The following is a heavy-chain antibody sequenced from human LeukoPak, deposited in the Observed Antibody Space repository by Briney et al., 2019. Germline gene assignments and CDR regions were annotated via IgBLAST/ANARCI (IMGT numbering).Heavy chain of an antibody. V-gene: IGHV4-34*01. CDR3: ARGVARSSKFHFSYYFDY. CDR2: INHSGST. CDR1: GGSFSGYY. Sequence: SETLSLTCAVYGGSFSGYYWSWIRQPLGKGLEWIGEINHSGSTNYNPSLKSRVTISVDTSKNQFSLKLSSVTAADTAVYYCARGVARSSKFHFSYYFDYWGQGTLVTVSS. D-gene: IGHD6-6*01. J-gene: IGHJ4*02.